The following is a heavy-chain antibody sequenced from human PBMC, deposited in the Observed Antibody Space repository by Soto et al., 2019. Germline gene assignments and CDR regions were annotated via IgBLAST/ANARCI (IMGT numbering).Heavy chain of an antibody. CDR3: AHLDYYDSSGYYSRAEYFQH. CDR2: IYWNDDK. J-gene: IGHJ1*01. CDR1: GFSLSTSGVG. D-gene: IGHD3-22*01. V-gene: IGHV2-5*01. Sequence: QITLKESGPTLVKPTQTLTLTCTFSGFSLSTSGVGVGWIRQPPGKALEWLALIYWNDDKRYSPSLKSRLTITKDTSKNQVVLTMTNMDPVDTATYYCAHLDYYDSSGYYSRAEYFQHWGQGTLVTVSS.